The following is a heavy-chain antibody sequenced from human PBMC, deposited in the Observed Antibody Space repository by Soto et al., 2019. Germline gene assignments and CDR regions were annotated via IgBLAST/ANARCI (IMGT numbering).Heavy chain of an antibody. CDR2: IYYSGST. CDR1: GASISSGGYY. D-gene: IGHD6-25*01. Sequence: SETLSLTCTVSGASISSGGYYLSWIRQHPGKGLEWVGYIYYSGSTYYTPSLKSRLTISIDTSKNQFSLKLSSVTAADTAVYYCARSGLLSYWYFDLWGRGTLVTVSS. CDR3: ARSGLLSYWYFDL. J-gene: IGHJ2*01. V-gene: IGHV4-31*03.